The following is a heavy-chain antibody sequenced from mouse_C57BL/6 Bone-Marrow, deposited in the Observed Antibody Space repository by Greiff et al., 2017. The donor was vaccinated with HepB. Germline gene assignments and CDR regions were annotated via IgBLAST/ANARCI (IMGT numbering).Heavy chain of an antibody. CDR1: GYTFTSYW. CDR3: ARRVDGYYGYYAMDY. Sequence: QVQLQQPGAELVMPGASVKLSCKASGYTFTSYWMHWVKQRPGQGLEWIGEIDPSDSYTNYNQKFKGKSTLTVDKSSSTAYMQLSSRTSEDSAVYYCARRVDGYYGYYAMDYWGQGTSVTVSS. D-gene: IGHD2-3*01. CDR2: IDPSDSYT. J-gene: IGHJ4*01. V-gene: IGHV1-69*01.